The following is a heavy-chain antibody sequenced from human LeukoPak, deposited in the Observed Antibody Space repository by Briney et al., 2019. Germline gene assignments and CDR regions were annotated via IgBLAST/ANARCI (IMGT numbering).Heavy chain of an antibody. CDR3: ARDWKDPAAFDI. D-gene: IGHD1-1*01. CDR2: INPGDSDT. V-gene: IGHV5-51*01. CDR1: GYSFTSYW. Sequence: GESLKISCKGSGYSFTSYWIAWVRQLPGKGLEWMAIINPGDSDTRYSPSFQGQVTISADKSSSTAYLQWSSLKASDTAMYYCARDWKDPAAFDIWGQGTMVTVSS. J-gene: IGHJ3*02.